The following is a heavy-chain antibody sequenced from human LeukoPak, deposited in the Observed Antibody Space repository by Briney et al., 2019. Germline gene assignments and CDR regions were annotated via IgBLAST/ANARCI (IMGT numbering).Heavy chain of an antibody. CDR3: ARGPRGSPSYYYGSGSPIGPVDY. V-gene: IGHV4-59*12. J-gene: IGHJ4*02. CDR2: IYYSGST. CDR1: GDSIRSYY. Sequence: WETLSLTCTVSGDSIRSYYWSWIRQSPEKGLEWIGSIYYSGSTYYNPSLKSRVTISVDTSKNQFSLKLSSVTAADTAVYYCARGPRGSPSYYYGSGSPIGPVDYWGQGTLVTVSS. D-gene: IGHD3-10*01.